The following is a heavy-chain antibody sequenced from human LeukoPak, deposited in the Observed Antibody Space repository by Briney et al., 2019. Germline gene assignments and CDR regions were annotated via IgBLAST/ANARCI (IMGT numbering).Heavy chain of an antibody. CDR3: ARDQTALGYCSSTSCYTVDY. D-gene: IGHD2-2*02. Sequence: ASVKASCKASGYTFTGYYMHCVRQAPGQGLEWMGWINPNSGGTNYAQKFQGRVTMTRDTSISTAYMELSRLRSDDTAVYYCARDQTALGYCSSTSCYTVDYWGQGTLVTVSS. CDR1: GYTFTGYY. J-gene: IGHJ4*02. V-gene: IGHV1-2*02. CDR2: INPNSGGT.